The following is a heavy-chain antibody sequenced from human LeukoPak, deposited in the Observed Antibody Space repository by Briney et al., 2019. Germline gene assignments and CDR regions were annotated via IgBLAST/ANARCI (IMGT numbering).Heavy chain of an antibody. D-gene: IGHD5-24*01. J-gene: IGHJ6*03. CDR1: GFTFTGYY. CDR2: INPNSGGT. CDR3: AVRQSPRDKGKWLQLSLGYYYYYMDV. V-gene: IGHV1-2*02. Sequence: RASVKVSCKASGFTFTGYYMHWVRQAPGQGLEWMGWINPNSGGTNYAQKFQGRVTMTRDTSISTAYMELSSLRSEDTAVYYCAVRQSPRDKGKWLQLSLGYYYYYMDVWGKGTTVTISS.